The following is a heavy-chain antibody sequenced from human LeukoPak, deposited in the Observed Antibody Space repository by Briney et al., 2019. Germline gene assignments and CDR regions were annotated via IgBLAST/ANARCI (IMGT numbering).Heavy chain of an antibody. CDR3: ARDFWYYYDSSGFDAFDI. D-gene: IGHD3-22*01. CDR2: IKQDGSEK. Sequence: GGSLRLSCAASGFTFSNYYMSWVRQAPAKGLEWVANIKQDGSEKYYVDSVKGRFTISRDNAKSSLYLQMNSLRAEDTAVYYCARDFWYYYDSSGFDAFDIWGQGTMVTVSS. V-gene: IGHV3-7*01. J-gene: IGHJ3*02. CDR1: GFTFSNYY.